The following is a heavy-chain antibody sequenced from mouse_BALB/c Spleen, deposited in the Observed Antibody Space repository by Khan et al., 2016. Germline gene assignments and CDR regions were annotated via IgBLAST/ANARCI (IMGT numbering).Heavy chain of an antibody. J-gene: IGHJ2*01. Sequence: EVKLLESGGGLVQPGGSLKLSCAASGFDFSRYWMSWVRQAPGKGLEWIGEINPDSSTINYTPSLKDKFIISRDNAKNTLYLQMSKVRSEDTALDYCARRHYCGCVAYWGQGTTLTVSS. CDR3: ARRHYCGCVAY. V-gene: IGHV4-1*02. D-gene: IGHD1-2*01. CDR2: INPDSSTI. CDR1: GFDFSRYW.